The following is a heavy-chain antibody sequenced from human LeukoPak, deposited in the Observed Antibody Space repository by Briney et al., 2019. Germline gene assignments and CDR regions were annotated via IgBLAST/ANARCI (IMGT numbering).Heavy chain of an antibody. D-gene: IGHD3-22*01. CDR3: AKTPGYYDSSGYYYIYWYFDL. Sequence: GRSLRLSCAASGFTFSSYGMHWVRQAPGKGLEWVSAISGSGGSTYYADSVKGRFTISRDNSKNTLYLQMNSLRAEDTAVYYCAKTPGYYDSSGYYYIYWYFDLWGRGTLVTVSS. CDR2: ISGSGGST. J-gene: IGHJ2*01. V-gene: IGHV3-23*01. CDR1: GFTFSSYG.